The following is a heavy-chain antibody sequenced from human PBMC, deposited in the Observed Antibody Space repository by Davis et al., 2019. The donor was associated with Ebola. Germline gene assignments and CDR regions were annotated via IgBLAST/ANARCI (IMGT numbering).Heavy chain of an antibody. CDR1: GYTFTSHG. D-gene: IGHD4-23*01. Sequence: ASVKVSCKASGYTFTSHGISWVRQAPGQGLEWMGWISPNSGATIYAQRFQGRVTMTRDTSINTTYMELRRLRSDDTALYYCTTGVYGGYAFDIWGLGTLVTVSS. CDR3: TTGVYGGYAFDI. CDR2: ISPNSGAT. V-gene: IGHV1-2*02. J-gene: IGHJ3*02.